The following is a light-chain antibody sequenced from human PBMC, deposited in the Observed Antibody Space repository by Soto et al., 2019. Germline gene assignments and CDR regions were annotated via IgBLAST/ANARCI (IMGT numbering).Light chain of an antibody. Sequence: QSVLTQPPSASGSPGQSVTISCTGTSSDVGGYNYVSWYQQHPGKAPKLMIYEISKRPSGVPDRFSGSKSGNTASLTVSGLQAEDEADYYCSSYGGSNNFVVFGTGTKLTVL. CDR2: EIS. CDR1: SSDVGGYNY. V-gene: IGLV2-8*01. CDR3: SSYGGSNNFVV. J-gene: IGLJ1*01.